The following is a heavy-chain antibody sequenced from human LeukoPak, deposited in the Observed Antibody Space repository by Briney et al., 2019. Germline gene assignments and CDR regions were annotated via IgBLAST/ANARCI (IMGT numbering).Heavy chain of an antibody. J-gene: IGHJ4*02. D-gene: IGHD2-15*01. CDR2: INHSGST. CDR3: ASIGLNCRGGKCYPVDY. V-gene: IGHV4-34*01. CDR1: GGSFSGYY. Sequence: KPSETLSLTCAVYGGSFSGYYWSWIRQPPGKGLEWIGEINHSGSTNYNPSLKSRVTISVDTSKNQFSLKLSSVTAADTAVYYCASIGLNCRGGKCYPVDYWGQGTLVTVSS.